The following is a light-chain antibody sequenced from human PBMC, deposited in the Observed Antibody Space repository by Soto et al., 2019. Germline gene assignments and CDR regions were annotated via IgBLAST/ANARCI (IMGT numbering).Light chain of an antibody. CDR2: KNN. V-gene: IGLV1-47*01. J-gene: IGLJ1*01. CDR3: ATWDDSLSDHV. CDR1: SFNIGNNY. Sequence: QSVLTQPPSASGTPGQRVTISCSGSSFNIGNNYVYWYQHLPGTAPKLLIYKNNQRPSGVPDRFSGSKSGTSASLAISGLRSEDEADFYCATWDDSLSDHVFGTGTKVTVL.